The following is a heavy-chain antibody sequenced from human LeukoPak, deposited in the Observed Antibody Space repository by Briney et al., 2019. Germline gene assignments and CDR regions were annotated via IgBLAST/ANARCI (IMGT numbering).Heavy chain of an antibody. J-gene: IGHJ6*03. CDR3: ARLSVIVGAALEYYYYYMDV. D-gene: IGHD1-26*01. CDR2: IYYSGST. Sequence: SETLSLTCSVSGGSISTYYWSWIRQPPGEGLEWIGYIYYSGSTNYNPFLKSRVSMSVDTSKNHVTLRLTSVTVADTAVYYCARLSVIVGAALEYYYYYMDVWGQGTTVTVSS. V-gene: IGHV4-59*12. CDR1: GGSISTYY.